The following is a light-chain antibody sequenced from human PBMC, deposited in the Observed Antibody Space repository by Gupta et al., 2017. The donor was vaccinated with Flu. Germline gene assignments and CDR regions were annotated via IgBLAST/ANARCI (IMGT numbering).Light chain of an antibody. J-gene: IGLJ3*02. CDR3: FSTDSSGNHRV. Sequence: SYELTQPPSVSVSPGQTARITCSGDALPKKYAYWYQQKSGQAPVLVIYEDTKRPSGIPTRFSGSSSGTMASLTISEAQVEDEADHYCFSTDSSGNHRVFGGGTKLTVL. CDR1: ALPKKY. V-gene: IGLV3-10*01. CDR2: EDT.